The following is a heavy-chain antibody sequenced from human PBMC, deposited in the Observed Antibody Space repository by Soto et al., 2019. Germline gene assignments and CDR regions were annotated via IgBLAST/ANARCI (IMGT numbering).Heavy chain of an antibody. CDR1: GGSISSGGYY. V-gene: IGHV4-31*03. CDR3: ARDRSQTSYYYGMDV. Sequence: QVQLQESGPGLVKPSQTLSLTCTVSGGSISSGGYYWCWIRQHPGKGLEWIGYIYYSGSTYYNPSLKSRVTISVDTSKNQFSLKLSSVTAADTAVYYCARDRSQTSYYYGMDVWGQGTTVTVSS. CDR2: IYYSGST. J-gene: IGHJ6*02.